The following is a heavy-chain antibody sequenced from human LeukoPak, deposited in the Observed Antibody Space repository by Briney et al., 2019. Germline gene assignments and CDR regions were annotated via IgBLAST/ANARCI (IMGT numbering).Heavy chain of an antibody. Sequence: PGGSLRLSCAASGFTFSNAWISWVRQVPGKGLDWVGRIKSKTDGGTTDYAAPVKGRFTISRDDSKNTLYLQMNSLKTEDTAVYYCTTEIVVVVAAASDYWGQGTLVTVSS. V-gene: IGHV3-15*01. J-gene: IGHJ4*02. CDR3: TTEIVVVVAAASDY. CDR1: GFTFSNAW. D-gene: IGHD2-15*01. CDR2: IKSKTDGGTT.